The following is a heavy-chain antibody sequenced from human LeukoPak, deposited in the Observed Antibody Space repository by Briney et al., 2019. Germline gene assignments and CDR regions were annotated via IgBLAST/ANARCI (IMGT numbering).Heavy chain of an antibody. V-gene: IGHV3-7*01. J-gene: IGHJ3*02. CDR2: MDQVGSEK. Sequence: GGSLRLSCAASGFSFSSYWMSWVRQAPGKGLEWVANMDQVGSEKYYADSVKGRFTISRDNAKNSLNLQMNSLRAEDTAVYYCARESHSAFDIWGQGTMVTVSS. D-gene: IGHD2-15*01. CDR3: ARESHSAFDI. CDR1: GFSFSSYW.